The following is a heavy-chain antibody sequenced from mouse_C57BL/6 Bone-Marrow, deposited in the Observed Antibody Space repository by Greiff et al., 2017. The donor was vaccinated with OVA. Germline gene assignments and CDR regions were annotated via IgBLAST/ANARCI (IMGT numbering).Heavy chain of an antibody. Sequence: VQLQQSGAELARPGASVKLSCKASGYTFTSYGISWVKQRTGQGLEWIGEIYPRSGNNYYNEKFKGKATLTADKSSSTAYMELRSLTSEDSAVYFGARWGYDGYLFAYWGQGTLVTVSA. J-gene: IGHJ3*01. CDR1: GYTFTSYG. CDR3: ARWGYDGYLFAY. CDR2: IYPRSGNN. V-gene: IGHV1-81*01. D-gene: IGHD2-3*01.